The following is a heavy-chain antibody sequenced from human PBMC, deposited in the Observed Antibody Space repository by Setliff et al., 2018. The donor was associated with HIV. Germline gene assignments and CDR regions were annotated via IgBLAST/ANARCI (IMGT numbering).Heavy chain of an antibody. CDR2: ISGSGGST. Sequence: GESLKISCAASGFTFSSYAMSWVRQAPGKGLEWVSAISGSGGSTYYGDSVKGRFTISRDNSKNTLYLQMNSLRAEDTAVYYCARGPNRYSGTYSYYYYMDVWGKGTTVTVSS. V-gene: IGHV3-23*01. CDR1: GFTFSSYA. D-gene: IGHD1-26*01. CDR3: ARGPNRYSGTYSYYYYMDV. J-gene: IGHJ6*03.